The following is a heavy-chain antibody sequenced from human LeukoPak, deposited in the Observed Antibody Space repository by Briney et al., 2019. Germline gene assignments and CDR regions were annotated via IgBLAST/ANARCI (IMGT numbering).Heavy chain of an antibody. Sequence: ASVNLSFKASGYTFTSYDINWVRQATGQGLEWMGCMNPNSGNRGYAQKFQGRITMTRNTSISTAYMELSSLRSEDTVVYYCARVPTAGLDAFDIWGQGTMVTVSS. J-gene: IGHJ3*02. V-gene: IGHV1-8*01. CDR2: MNPNSGNR. CDR3: ARVPTAGLDAFDI. CDR1: GYTFTSYD.